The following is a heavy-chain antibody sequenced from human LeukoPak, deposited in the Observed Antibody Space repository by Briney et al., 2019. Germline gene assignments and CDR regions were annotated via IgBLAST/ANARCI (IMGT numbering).Heavy chain of an antibody. V-gene: IGHV3-21*01. CDR2: ISSGSSHI. CDR1: GFTFNTHS. Sequence: GGSLRLSGAASGFTFNTHSMSWVRQSPGKGLEWASSISSGSSHIYYADSMQGRFTISRDNAKNSLFLQMNSLRVEDTALYYCARDFRTQLDGYSPPYHFDYWGQGALVTVSS. J-gene: IGHJ4*02. CDR3: ARDFRTQLDGYSPPYHFDY. D-gene: IGHD5-24*01.